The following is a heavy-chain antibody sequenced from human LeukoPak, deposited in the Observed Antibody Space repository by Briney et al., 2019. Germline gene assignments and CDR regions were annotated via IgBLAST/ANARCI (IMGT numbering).Heavy chain of an antibody. Sequence: QPGGSLRLSCAASGFTFSSYSMNWVRQAPGKGLEWVSYISSSSSTIYYADSVKGRFTISRDNAKNSLYLQMNSLRAEDTAVYYCARTRIAIDYWGQGTLVTVSS. CDR3: ARTRIAIDY. CDR1: GFTFSSYS. J-gene: IGHJ4*02. D-gene: IGHD6-13*01. V-gene: IGHV3-48*04. CDR2: ISSSSSTI.